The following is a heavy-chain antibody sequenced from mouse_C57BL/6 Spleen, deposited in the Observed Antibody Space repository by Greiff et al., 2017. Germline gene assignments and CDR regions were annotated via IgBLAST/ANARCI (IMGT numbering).Heavy chain of an antibody. V-gene: IGHV1-69*01. CDR3: TRGYGSSDAMDY. D-gene: IGHD1-1*01. Sequence: QVQLKQPGAELVMPGASVKLSCKASGYTFTSYWMHWVKQRPGQGLEWIGEIDPSDSYTNYNQKFKGKSTLTVDKSSSTAYMQRSSLTSEDSAVYYCTRGYGSSDAMDYWGQGTSVTVSS. J-gene: IGHJ4*01. CDR1: GYTFTSYW. CDR2: IDPSDSYT.